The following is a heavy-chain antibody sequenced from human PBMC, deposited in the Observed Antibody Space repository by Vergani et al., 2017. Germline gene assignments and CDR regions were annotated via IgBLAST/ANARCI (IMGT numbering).Heavy chain of an antibody. CDR2: IYYSGST. CDR1: GASIRSSNYY. CDR3: ARHSTVEWLVKLGWIDP. V-gene: IGHV4-39*01. D-gene: IGHD6-19*01. J-gene: IGHJ5*02. Sequence: QLQLQESGPGLVKPSATLSLTCSVSGASIRSSNYYWCWLRQPPVEGLEWIASIYYSGSTYYNPSLKSRVTISVDTSKNQFSLKLSSVTAADTAVYFCARHSTVEWLVKLGWIDPWGQGILVTVSS.